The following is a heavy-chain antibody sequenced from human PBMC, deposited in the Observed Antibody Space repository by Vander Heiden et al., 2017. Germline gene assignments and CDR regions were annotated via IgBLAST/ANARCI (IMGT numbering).Heavy chain of an antibody. V-gene: IGHV3-49*04. CDR3: TRGRRTFDY. J-gene: IGHJ4*02. Sequence: EVQLVESGGGLVTPGRSLRRPCTGSGFTFGDLAMDCVRKAPGKGLEWVGFIRSKAYGGTTEDDASVKGRFTISRDDSKSIAYLQMNSLKTEDTAVYYFTRGRRTFDYWGQGTLVTVYS. CDR2: IRSKAYGGTT. CDR1: GFTFGDLA.